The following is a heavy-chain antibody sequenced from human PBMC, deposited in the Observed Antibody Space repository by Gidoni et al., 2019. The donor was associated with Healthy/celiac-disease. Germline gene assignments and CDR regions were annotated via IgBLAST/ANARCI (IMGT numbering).Heavy chain of an antibody. V-gene: IGHV4-34*01. J-gene: IGHJ6*04. CDR2: INHSGST. Sequence: QVQLQQCGAGLLTPSETLSLTCAVYGGSFSGYYWGWIRQPPGKGLEWIGEINHSGSTNYNPSLKSRVTITVDTSKNQFSLKLSSVTAADTAVYYCASMGSTVTTLYYGMDVWGKGTTVTVSS. D-gene: IGHD4-4*01. CDR3: ASMGSTVTTLYYGMDV. CDR1: GGSFSGYY.